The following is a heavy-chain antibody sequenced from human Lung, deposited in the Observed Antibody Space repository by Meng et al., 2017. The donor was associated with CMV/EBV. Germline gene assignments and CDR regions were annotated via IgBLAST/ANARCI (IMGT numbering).Heavy chain of an antibody. CDR3: AKYSAVGERLYYFDY. V-gene: IGHV3-23*01. CDR2: IGATAGGT. J-gene: IGHJ4*02. D-gene: IGHD2-21*01. CDR1: GLTFSSYG. Sequence: GESLKIFCAASGLTFSSYGMSWVRQAPGKGLEWVSSIGATAGGTYYADSVKGRFTISRDNAKNTLYLQMNSLRAEDTAVYYCAKYSAVGERLYYFDYWGQGTLVTVSS.